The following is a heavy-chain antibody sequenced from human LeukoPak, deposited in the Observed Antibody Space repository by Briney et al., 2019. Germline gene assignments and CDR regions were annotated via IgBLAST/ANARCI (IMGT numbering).Heavy chain of an antibody. V-gene: IGHV3-23*01. CDR1: GFTFSSYA. Sequence: PGGSLRLSCAASGFTFSSYAMSWVRQAPGKGLEWVSGISGSGGSTYYADSVKGRFTISRDNAKNSLYLQMDSLTDEGTAVYYCARAFDSWGQGTLVTVSS. CDR2: ISGSGGST. J-gene: IGHJ4*02. CDR3: ARAFDS.